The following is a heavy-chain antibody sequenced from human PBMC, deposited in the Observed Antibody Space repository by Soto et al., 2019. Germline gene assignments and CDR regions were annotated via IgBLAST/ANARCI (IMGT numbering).Heavy chain of an antibody. D-gene: IGHD6-19*01. CDR3: ARDIRETASGWYGIYY. J-gene: IGHJ4*02. CDR1: GFTFSSYG. CDR2: IWNDGSNP. V-gene: IGHV3-33*01. Sequence: QVQLVESGGGVVQPGRSLRLSCAASGFTFSSYGMHWVRQAPGKGLEWVAVIWNDGSNPYYADSVKGRFTISRDNSKNTLHRQMNSLRAEDTAVYYCARDIRETASGWYGIYYWGQGTLVTVSS.